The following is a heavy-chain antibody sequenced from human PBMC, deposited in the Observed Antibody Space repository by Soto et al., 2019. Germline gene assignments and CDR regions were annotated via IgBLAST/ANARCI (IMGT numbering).Heavy chain of an antibody. Sequence: QITLKASGPTLVKPTQTLTLTCTFSGISLSSSGVGVGWIRQPPGKALEWLTFIYWDDDKRYSPSLRSRLTIAEDTSKNQVVLTPTDMDPVDPATYSCASLVVAVITSYFDSWGQGTVLTVSS. J-gene: IGHJ4*02. V-gene: IGHV2-5*02. D-gene: IGHD2-15*01. CDR3: ASLVVAVITSYFDS. CDR1: GISLSSSGVG. CDR2: IYWDDDK.